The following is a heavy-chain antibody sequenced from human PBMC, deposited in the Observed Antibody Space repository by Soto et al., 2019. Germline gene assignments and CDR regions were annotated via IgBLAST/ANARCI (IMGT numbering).Heavy chain of an antibody. CDR2: ISGSGGST. V-gene: IGHV3-23*01. CDR1: GFTFSSYA. D-gene: IGHD6-13*01. J-gene: IGHJ4*02. Sequence: GGSLRLSCAASGFTFSSYAMSWVRQAPGKGLEWVSAISGSGGSTYYADSVKGRFTISRDNSKNTLYLQMNSLRAEDTAVYYCATDSTTGYSSSWTSSRSDYWGQGTLVTVSS. CDR3: ATDSTTGYSSSWTSSRSDY.